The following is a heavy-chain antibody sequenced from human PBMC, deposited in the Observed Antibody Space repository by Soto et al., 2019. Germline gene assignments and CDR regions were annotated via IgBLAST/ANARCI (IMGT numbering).Heavy chain of an antibody. J-gene: IGHJ5*02. Sequence: EVQLVESGGMLVQPGGSLRLSCAASGLTLSTSSMNWVRQAPGKGLEWISYIRRHTSVTAYADSVKGRFTISRDSAKNSLYLQMDSLRVADTAVYYCGKVAYSGYYTVDRWGQGTLVTVSS. V-gene: IGHV3-48*01. CDR3: GKVAYSGYYTVDR. CDR1: GLTLSTSS. D-gene: IGHD3-22*01. CDR2: IRRHTSVT.